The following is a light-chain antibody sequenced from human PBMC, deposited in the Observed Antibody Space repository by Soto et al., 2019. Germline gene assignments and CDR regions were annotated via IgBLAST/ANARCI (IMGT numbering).Light chain of an antibody. J-gene: IGKJ4*01. CDR2: AAS. CDR3: QQSYSTPSLT. V-gene: IGKV1-39*01. CDR1: QSIDKY. Sequence: DIQMPQSPSSLSASVGARVAITCRASQSIDKYVNWYQQQPGKGPNLLIYAASNLRTGVPSRFSGSGGGADFTLTISSLLAEDFATYFCQQSYSTPSLTFGGGTKVDI.